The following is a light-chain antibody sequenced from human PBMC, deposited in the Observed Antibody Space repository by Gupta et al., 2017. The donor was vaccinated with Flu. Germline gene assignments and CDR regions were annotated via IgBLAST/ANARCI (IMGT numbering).Light chain of an antibody. V-gene: IGKV1-5*03. J-gene: IGKJ2*01. Sequence: PSTLSASVGDRVTITCRASQSISSWLAWYQQKPGKAPKLLIYKASSLESGVPSRFSGSGSGTEFTLTISSLQPDDFATYYCQQYNSYLYTFGQGTRLEIK. CDR1: QSISSW. CDR3: QQYNSYLYT. CDR2: KAS.